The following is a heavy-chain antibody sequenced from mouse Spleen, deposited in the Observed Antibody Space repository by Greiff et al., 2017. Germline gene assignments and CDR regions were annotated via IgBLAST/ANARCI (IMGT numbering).Heavy chain of an antibody. V-gene: IGHV1-4*01. D-gene: IGHD1-1*01. CDR2: INPSSGYT. CDR1: GYTFTSYT. CDR3: ARRDYGSLDY. J-gene: IGHJ2*01. Sequence: VQLQESGAELARPGASVKMSCKASGYTFTSYTMHWVKQRPGQGLEWIGYINPSSGYTKYNQKFKDKATLTADKSSSTAYMQLISLTSEDSAVYYCARRDYGSLDYWGQGTTLTVSS.